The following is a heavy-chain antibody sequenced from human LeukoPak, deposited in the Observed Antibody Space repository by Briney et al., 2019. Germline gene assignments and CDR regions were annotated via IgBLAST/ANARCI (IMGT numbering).Heavy chain of an antibody. V-gene: IGHV3-23*01. CDR1: GFTFSSYA. Sequence: GGSLRLSCAASGFTFSSYAMSWVRQAPGKGLEWVSAISGSGGSTSYADSVKGRFTIPRDNSKNTLYLQMNSLRAEGTAVYYCAKDSGFDFWGCYYNFGYWGQGTLGTVSS. J-gene: IGHJ4*02. CDR3: AKDSGFDFWGCYYNFGY. D-gene: IGHD3-3*01. CDR2: ISGSGGST.